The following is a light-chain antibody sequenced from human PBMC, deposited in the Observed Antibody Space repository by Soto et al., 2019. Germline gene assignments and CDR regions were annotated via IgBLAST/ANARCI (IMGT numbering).Light chain of an antibody. V-gene: IGLV7-46*01. CDR3: LLSYGGAAV. CDR1: TGAVTSGHY. Sequence: QTVVTQEPSLPVSPGGTVNLTCGSSTGAVTSGHYPYWFQQKPGQAPRTLIYDTSNKHSWAPARFSGSLLGGQAALTLSGPQPEDEDEYYCLLSYGGAAVFGGGTQLTVL. CDR2: DTS. J-gene: IGLJ7*01.